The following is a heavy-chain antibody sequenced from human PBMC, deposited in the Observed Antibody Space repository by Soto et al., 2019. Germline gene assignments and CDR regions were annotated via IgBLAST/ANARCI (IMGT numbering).Heavy chain of an antibody. CDR2: IYHSGST. D-gene: IGHD1-26*01. CDR1: GASISSTTSGNW. Sequence: QVQLQESGPGLVRPSGTLSLTCAVSGASISSTTSGNWWSWVRQPPGKGLEWIGEIYHSGSTNYNPSLKSRVTMSVDKPKNQVSLKLSSVTAADTAVYYCARMVGATLVDFWGQGTLVTVSS. J-gene: IGHJ4*02. CDR3: ARMVGATLVDF. V-gene: IGHV4-4*02.